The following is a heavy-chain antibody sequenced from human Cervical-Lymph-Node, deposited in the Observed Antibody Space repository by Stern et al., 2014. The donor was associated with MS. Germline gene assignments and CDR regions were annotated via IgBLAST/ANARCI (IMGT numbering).Heavy chain of an antibody. Sequence: QLQLQESGPGLVKPSQTLSLTCTVSGGSMDRGGHYWTWIRQLPGKGLEWIGYVFYSRNTYYNPSLRSRATISADTSNNQFFLNLTSVTAADTAIYFCARVHGYGDYVGIWGQGTLVTVSS. CDR3: ARVHGYGDYVGI. V-gene: IGHV4-31*03. J-gene: IGHJ1*01. CDR2: VFYSRNT. CDR1: GGSMDRGGHY. D-gene: IGHD4-17*01.